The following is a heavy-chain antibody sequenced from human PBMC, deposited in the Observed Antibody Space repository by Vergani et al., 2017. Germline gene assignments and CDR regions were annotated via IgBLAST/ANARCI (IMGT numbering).Heavy chain of an antibody. CDR2: INPNSGGT. J-gene: IGHJ6*02. CDR1: GYTFTGYY. CDR3: ARPCTTPTGYYGMDV. D-gene: IGHD2-8*01. V-gene: IGHV1-2*02. Sequence: QVQLVQSGAEVKKPGASVKVSCKASGYTFTGYYMHWVRQAPGQGLEWMGWINPNSGGTNYAQKFQGRVTMTRDTSISTAYMELSRLRSDDTAVYYCARPCTTPTGYYGMDVWGRGTTVTVSS.